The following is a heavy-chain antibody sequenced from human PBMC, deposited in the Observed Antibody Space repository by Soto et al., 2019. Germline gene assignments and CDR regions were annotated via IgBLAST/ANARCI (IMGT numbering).Heavy chain of an antibody. CDR1: EGTFSSYA. CDR2: IIPIFGTA. Sequence: SVKVSCNASEGTFSSYAISWVRQAPGQGLEWMGGIIPIFGTANYAQRVQGRVTITADKSTSTAYMELSSLRSEDTAVYYCSRMIGIKLFRVVPAVWGPGPTVPVSS. J-gene: IGHJ6*02. D-gene: IGHD3-3*01. V-gene: IGHV1-69*06. CDR3: SRMIGIKLFRVVPAV.